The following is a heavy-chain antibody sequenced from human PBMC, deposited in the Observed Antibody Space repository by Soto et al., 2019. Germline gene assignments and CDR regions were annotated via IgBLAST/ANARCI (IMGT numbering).Heavy chain of an antibody. J-gene: IGHJ4*02. CDR2: ISGSGGST. D-gene: IGHD2-15*01. Sequence: GGSLRLSCAASGFPFSSYAMSWVRQAPGKGLERVLAISGSGGSTYYADSVKGRFTNSRDNSNNTLYLQMNSLRAGDTAVYYCAKNLWGIVVVVAATSPGFDYWGQGTLVTVSS. V-gene: IGHV3-23*01. CDR1: GFPFSSYA. CDR3: AKNLWGIVVVVAATSPGFDY.